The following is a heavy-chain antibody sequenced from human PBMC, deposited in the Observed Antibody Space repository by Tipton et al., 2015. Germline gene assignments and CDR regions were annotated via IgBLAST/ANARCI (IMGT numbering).Heavy chain of an antibody. D-gene: IGHD5-12*01. Sequence: GLVKPSQTLSLTCAISGDSASSNSAAWNWIRQSPSRGLEWLGRTYFRSKWFNDYAVSVKSRIIINPDTSKNQFSLQLNSVTPEDTAIYYCAREENSGYPLDYWGQGTLVTVSS. CDR3: AREENSGYPLDY. CDR1: GDSASSNSAA. CDR2: TYFRSKWFN. V-gene: IGHV6-1*01. J-gene: IGHJ4*02.